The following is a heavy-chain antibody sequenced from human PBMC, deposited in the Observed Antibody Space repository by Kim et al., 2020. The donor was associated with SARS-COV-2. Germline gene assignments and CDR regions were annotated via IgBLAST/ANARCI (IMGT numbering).Heavy chain of an antibody. D-gene: IGHD3-22*01. CDR3: ARDRDYYDSSGYYLGTSIDY. CDR2: IIPIFGTA. Sequence: SVKVSCKASGGTFSSYAISWVRQAPGQGLEWMGGIIPIFGTANYAQKFQGRVTITADESTSTAYMELSSLRSEDTAVYYCARDRDYYDSSGYYLGTSIDYWGQGTLVTVSS. J-gene: IGHJ4*02. CDR1: GGTFSSYA. V-gene: IGHV1-69*13.